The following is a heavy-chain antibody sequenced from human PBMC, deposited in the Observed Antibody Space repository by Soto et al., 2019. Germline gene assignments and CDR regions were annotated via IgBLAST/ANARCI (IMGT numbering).Heavy chain of an antibody. CDR2: ISYDGTIT. CDR1: GFTISNYG. Sequence: GWSLRLSCAAAGFTISNYGMHWVRQAPGKGLEWVAVISYDGTITYYADSVKGRFTISRDNSKNTLYLQMNSLRTEDTAVYYCATTRVGPCSSSICFSGIFDGMDVWGQGTTVTGSS. V-gene: IGHV3-30-3*01. CDR3: ATTRVGPCSSSICFSGIFDGMDV. D-gene: IGHD2-2*01. J-gene: IGHJ6*02.